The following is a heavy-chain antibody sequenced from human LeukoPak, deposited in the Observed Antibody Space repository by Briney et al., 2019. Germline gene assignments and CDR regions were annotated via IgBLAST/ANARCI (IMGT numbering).Heavy chain of an antibody. V-gene: IGHV4-4*07. CDR3: ASLDYYDSSGYLYY. CDR2: ISSSGST. CDR1: GGSISSYY. D-gene: IGHD3-22*01. J-gene: IGHJ4*02. Sequence: SETLSLTCTVSGGSISSYYWSWIRQPAGQGLEWIGYISSSGSTNYNPSLKSPVTMSIDTSKKEFSLNLTSVTAADTAIYYCASLDYYDSSGYLYYWGQGTLVTVSS.